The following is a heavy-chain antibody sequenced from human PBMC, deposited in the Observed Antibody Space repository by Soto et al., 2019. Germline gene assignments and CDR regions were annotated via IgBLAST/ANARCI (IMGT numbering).Heavy chain of an antibody. Sequence: GASVKVSCKASGYTFTSYAMHWVRQAPGQRLEWMGWINAGNGNTKYSQKFQGRVTITRDTSASTAYMELSSLRSEDTAVYYCARGRITIFGVVKNWFDPWGQGTLVTVSS. CDR2: INAGNGNT. V-gene: IGHV1-3*01. CDR3: ARGRITIFGVVKNWFDP. CDR1: GYTFTSYA. J-gene: IGHJ5*02. D-gene: IGHD3-3*01.